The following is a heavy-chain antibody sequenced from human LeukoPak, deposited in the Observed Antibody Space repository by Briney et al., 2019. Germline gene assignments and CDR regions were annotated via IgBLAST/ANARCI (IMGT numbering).Heavy chain of an antibody. CDR2: IIPILGIA. V-gene: IGHV1-69*04. D-gene: IGHD1-1*01. CDR1: GGTFSSYA. Sequence: GASVKVSCKASGGTFSSYAISWVRQAPGQGLEWMGRIIPILGIANYAQKFQGRVTMTRNTSISTAYMELSSLRSEDTAVYYCANYIRNVHYYMDVWGKGTTVIVSS. CDR3: ANYIRNVHYYMDV. J-gene: IGHJ6*03.